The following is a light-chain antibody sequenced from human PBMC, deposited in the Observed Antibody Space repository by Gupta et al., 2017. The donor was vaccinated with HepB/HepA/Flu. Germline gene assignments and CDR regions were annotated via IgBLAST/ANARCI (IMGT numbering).Light chain of an antibody. CDR1: QSVSSSY. J-gene: IGKJ5*01. CDR3: QQYGSSRFT. V-gene: IGKV3-20*01. Sequence: EIVLTQSPDTLSLSPGERATLSCRASQSVSSSYLAWYQQKPGQAPRLLIYHVFTRATGIPDRFSGSGSGSGTDFTLTISRLEPEDFAVYYCQQYGSSRFTFGQGTRLEIK. CDR2: HVF.